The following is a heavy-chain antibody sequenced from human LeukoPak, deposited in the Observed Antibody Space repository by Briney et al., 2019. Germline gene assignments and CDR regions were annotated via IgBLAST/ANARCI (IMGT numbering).Heavy chain of an antibody. Sequence: GGSLRLSCAASGFTFSSYSMNWVRQAPGKGLEWVSSISSSSSYIYYADSVKGRFTISRDNAKNSLYLQMNSLRAEDTAVYYCARDGDSSGYYESYYMDVWGKGTTVTVSS. D-gene: IGHD3-22*01. V-gene: IGHV3-21*01. CDR3: ARDGDSSGYYESYYMDV. J-gene: IGHJ6*03. CDR2: ISSSSSYI. CDR1: GFTFSSYS.